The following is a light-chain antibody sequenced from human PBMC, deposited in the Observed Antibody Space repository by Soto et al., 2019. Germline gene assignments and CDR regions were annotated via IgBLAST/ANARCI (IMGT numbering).Light chain of an antibody. J-gene: IGKJ5*01. CDR3: QQSYGTPIT. CDR1: QTISSW. V-gene: IGKV1-5*03. Sequence: DIQMTQSPSTLSGSVGDRVTSTCRSSQTISSWLAWYQQKPGKAPKLLIYKASTLKSGVPSRFSGSGSGTDFTLTITSLQPEDFATYYCQQSYGTPITFGQGTRLEIK. CDR2: KAS.